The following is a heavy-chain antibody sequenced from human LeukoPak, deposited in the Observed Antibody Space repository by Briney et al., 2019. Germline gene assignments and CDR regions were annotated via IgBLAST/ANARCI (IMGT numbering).Heavy chain of an antibody. CDR2: IYYSGST. CDR1: GGSISSYC. J-gene: IGHJ6*04. V-gene: IGHV4-59*01. Sequence: SETLSLTCTVSGGSISSYCWSWIRQPPGKGLEWIGYIYYSGSTNYNPSLKSRVTISVDTSKNQFSLKLSSVTAADTAVYYCARDAPLDVWGKGTTVTVSS. CDR3: ARDAPLDV.